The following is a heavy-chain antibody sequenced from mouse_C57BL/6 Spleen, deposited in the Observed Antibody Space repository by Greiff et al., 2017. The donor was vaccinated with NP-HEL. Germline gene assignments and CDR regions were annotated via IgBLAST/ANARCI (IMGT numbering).Heavy chain of an antibody. V-gene: IGHV1-82*01. CDR3: ALIVYFDV. CDR1: GYAFSSSW. CDR2: IYPGDGDT. J-gene: IGHJ1*03. Sequence: VQLQQSGPELVKPGASVKISCKASGYAFSSSWMNWVKQRPGKGLEWIGRIYPGDGDTNYNGKFKGKATLTADKSSSTAYMQLSSLTSEDSAVYFCALIVYFDVWGTGTTVTVSS.